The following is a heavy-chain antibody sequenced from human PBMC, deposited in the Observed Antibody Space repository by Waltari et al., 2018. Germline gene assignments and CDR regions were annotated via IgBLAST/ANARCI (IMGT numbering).Heavy chain of an antibody. CDR2: INPNSGGT. D-gene: IGHD5-18*01. J-gene: IGHJ5*02. Sequence: VQLVQSGAEVKKPGASVQVSCKASGYTFTGYYMHCVLQAPGQGLEWMGWINPNSGGTNYAQKCQGRVTMTRDTSISTAYMELSRLRSDDTAVYYCARDRRGYSYGRSNWFDPWGQGTLVTVSS. CDR1: GYTFTGYY. V-gene: IGHV1-2*02. CDR3: ARDRRGYSYGRSNWFDP.